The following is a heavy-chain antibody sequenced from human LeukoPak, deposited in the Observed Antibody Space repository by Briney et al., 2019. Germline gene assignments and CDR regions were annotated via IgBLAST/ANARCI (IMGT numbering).Heavy chain of an antibody. V-gene: IGHV4-30-4*08. Sequence: SETLSLTCTVSGGSISSGDYYWSWIRQPPGKGLEWIGYIYYSGSIYYNPSLKSRVTISVDTSKNQFSLKLSSVTAADTAVYYCARGVPAAFNWFDPWGQGTLVTVSS. CDR1: GGSISSGDYY. D-gene: IGHD2-2*01. CDR2: IYYSGSI. J-gene: IGHJ5*02. CDR3: ARGVPAAFNWFDP.